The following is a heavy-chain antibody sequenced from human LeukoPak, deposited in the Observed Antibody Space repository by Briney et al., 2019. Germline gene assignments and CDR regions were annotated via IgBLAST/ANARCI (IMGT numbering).Heavy chain of an antibody. D-gene: IGHD2-15*01. CDR1: GFTFSIYN. Sequence: GGSLRLSCAASGFTFSIYNMNWVRQAPGKGLEWVSYISRSSNTIYYADSVKGRFTISRDNAKNSLYLQMNSLRAEDTAVYYCARDRGCGSHCYGYWGQGTLVTVSS. CDR3: ARDRGCGSHCYGY. V-gene: IGHV3-48*01. J-gene: IGHJ4*02. CDR2: ISRSSNTI.